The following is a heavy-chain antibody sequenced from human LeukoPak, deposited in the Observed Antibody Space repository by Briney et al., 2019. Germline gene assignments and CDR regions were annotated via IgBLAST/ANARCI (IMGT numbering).Heavy chain of an antibody. D-gene: IGHD5-18*01. CDR1: GYNFNNYG. CDR2: ITAGNGNT. V-gene: IGHV1-18*01. CDR3: ARDLARGYSYGYNAFDI. Sequence: VASVKVSCKASGYNFNNYGIGWVRQAPRQGLEWMGWITAGNGNTNYAQKVQGRVTMTTDTSTSTAYMELRSLRSDDTAVYFCARDLARGYSYGYNAFDIWGQGTMVSVSS. J-gene: IGHJ3*02.